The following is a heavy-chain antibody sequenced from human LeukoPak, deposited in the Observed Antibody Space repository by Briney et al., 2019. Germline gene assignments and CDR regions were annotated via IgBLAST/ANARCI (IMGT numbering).Heavy chain of an antibody. D-gene: IGHD3-10*01. J-gene: IGHJ4*02. CDR2: IKQDESEK. CDR3: ASVYYGYYFDY. CDR1: GFTFSSYW. V-gene: IGHV3-7*01. Sequence: PGGSLRLSCAASGFTFSSYWMSWVRQAPGKGLEWVANIKQDESEKYYVDSVKGRFTISRDNAKNSLYLQMNSLRAEDTAVYYCASVYYGYYFDYWGQGTLVTVSS.